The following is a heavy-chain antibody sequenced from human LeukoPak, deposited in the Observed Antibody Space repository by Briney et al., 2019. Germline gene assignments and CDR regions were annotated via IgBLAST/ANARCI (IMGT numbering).Heavy chain of an antibody. D-gene: IGHD6-6*01. J-gene: IGHJ3*02. V-gene: IGHV1-2*02. Sequence: GASMKVSCKTSGYTFTRNYMHWVRQAPGQGLEWMGWINPNSGGTNYAQKFQGRVTMTRDTSISTAYMELSRLRSDDTAVYYCAGGRYSSSSLSIWGQGTMVTVSS. CDR2: INPNSGGT. CDR1: GYTFTRNY. CDR3: AGGRYSSSSLSI.